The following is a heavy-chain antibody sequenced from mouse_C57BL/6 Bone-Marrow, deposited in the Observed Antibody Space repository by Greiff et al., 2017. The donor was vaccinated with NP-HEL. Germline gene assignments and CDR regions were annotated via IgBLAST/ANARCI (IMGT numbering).Heavy chain of an antibody. CDR1: GFNIKDDY. D-gene: IGHD2-4*01. Sequence: EVQGVESGAELVRPGASVKLSCTASGFNIKDDYMHWVKQRPEQGLEWIGWIDPENGDTEYASKFQGKATITADTSSNTAYLQLSSLTSEDTAVYYCTRDYAYWGQGTLVTVSA. V-gene: IGHV14-4*01. J-gene: IGHJ3*01. CDR3: TRDYAY. CDR2: IDPENGDT.